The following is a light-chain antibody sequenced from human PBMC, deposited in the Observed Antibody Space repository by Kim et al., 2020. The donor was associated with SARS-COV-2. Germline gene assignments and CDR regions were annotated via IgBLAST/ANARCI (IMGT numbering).Light chain of an antibody. CDR2: GAS. CDR3: QQYGSSLYT. V-gene: IGKV3-20*01. Sequence: LSPGERAALSCRASKSVSSRYLAWYQQKPGQAPRLLIYGASSRATGIPDRFSGSGSGTDFTLTISRLEPEDFAVYYCQQYGSSLYTFGQGTKLEI. J-gene: IGKJ2*01. CDR1: KSVSSRY.